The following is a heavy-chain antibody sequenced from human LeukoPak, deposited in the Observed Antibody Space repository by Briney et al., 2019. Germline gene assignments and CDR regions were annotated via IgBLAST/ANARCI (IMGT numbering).Heavy chain of an antibody. J-gene: IGHJ5*02. V-gene: IGHV4-59*01. CDR3: ARDGDYYDSSGYYYPNWFDP. Sequence: SETLSLTCTVSGGSISSYYWSWLRQPPGKGLEWIGYIYYSGSTNYNPSLTSRVTISVDTSKNQFSLKLSSVTAADTAVYYCARDGDYYDSSGYYYPNWFDPWGQGTLVTVSS. D-gene: IGHD3-22*01. CDR2: IYYSGST. CDR1: GGSISSYY.